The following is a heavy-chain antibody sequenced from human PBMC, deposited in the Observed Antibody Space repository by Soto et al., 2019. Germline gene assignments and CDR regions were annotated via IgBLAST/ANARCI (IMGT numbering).Heavy chain of an antibody. J-gene: IGHJ6*02. V-gene: IGHV4-61*01. D-gene: IGHD4-17*01. CDR1: GGSVSSGLYY. CDR2: VYHSGST. Sequence: QVQLQESGPGLVRPSETLSLTCAVSGGSVSSGLYYWTWIRQPPGKGLEWIGYVYHSGSTNYNTSLESRVTILLDTSKNHFSLRLSSVTAADTAVYYCARDDSATVTTYRNYYSYFGLDVWGQGTTVTVSS. CDR3: ARDDSATVTTYRNYYSYFGLDV.